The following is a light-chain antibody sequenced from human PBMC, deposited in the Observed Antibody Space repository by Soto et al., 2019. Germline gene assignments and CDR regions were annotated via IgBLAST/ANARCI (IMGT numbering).Light chain of an antibody. CDR2: GNT. CDR1: NSNIGAGYD. CDR3: QSYDSSLSGLWV. V-gene: IGLV1-40*01. J-gene: IGLJ3*02. Sequence: QSVLTQPPSVSGAPGQRVTMSCTGSNSNIGAGYDVHWYQQFPGTAPRLVIYGNTNRPSGVPDRFSGSKSGTSASLAITGLRAEDEAEYYCQSYDSSLSGLWVFGGGTKLTVL.